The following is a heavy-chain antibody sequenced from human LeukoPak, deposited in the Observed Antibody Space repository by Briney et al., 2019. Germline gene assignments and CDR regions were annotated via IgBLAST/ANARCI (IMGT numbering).Heavy chain of an antibody. J-gene: IGHJ5*02. V-gene: IGHV3-48*04. CDR3: ASQRQWDWFDP. CDR2: ISSTSSTT. Sequence: SGGSLRLSCVASEFAFSSYSMNWVRQAPGKGLEWVSYISSTSSTTDYADSVKGRFTISRDNAKNSLFLQMNSLRVDDTAVYYCASQRQWDWFDPWGQGTLVTVSS. D-gene: IGHD2-8*01. CDR1: EFAFSSYS.